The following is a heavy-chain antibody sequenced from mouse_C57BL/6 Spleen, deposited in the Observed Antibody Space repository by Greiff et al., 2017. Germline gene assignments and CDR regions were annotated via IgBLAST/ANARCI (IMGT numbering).Heavy chain of an antibody. CDR1: GYAFTNYL. J-gene: IGHJ2*01. D-gene: IGHD2-3*01. Sequence: VQLQQSGAELVRPGTSVKVSCKASGYAFTNYLIEWVKQRPGQGLEWIGVINPGSGGTNYNEKFKGKATLTADKSSSTAYMQLSSLTSEDSAVYFCAREDGYFDYWGQGTTLTVSS. CDR3: AREDGYFDY. CDR2: INPGSGGT. V-gene: IGHV1-54*01.